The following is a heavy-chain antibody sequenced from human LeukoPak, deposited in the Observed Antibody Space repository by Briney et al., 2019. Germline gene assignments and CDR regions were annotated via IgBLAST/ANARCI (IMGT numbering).Heavy chain of an antibody. J-gene: IGHJ5*01. CDR3: ARSRQASGLFNS. Sequence: PSQTLSLTCTVSGGAITSGGYSWNWIRQPPGKGLEWIGCIYDRGPAYYNPSLKSRFTISVDRPKNQFFLNVTSLTAADTAVYYCARSRQASGLFNSWGQGTLVVVSP. V-gene: IGHV4-30-2*01. CDR1: GGAITSGGYS. CDR2: IYDRGPA. D-gene: IGHD3-10*01.